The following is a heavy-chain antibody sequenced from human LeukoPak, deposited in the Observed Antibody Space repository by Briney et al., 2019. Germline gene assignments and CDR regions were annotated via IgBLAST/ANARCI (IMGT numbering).Heavy chain of an antibody. V-gene: IGHV4-30-4*08. Sequence: SQTLSLTCTVSGGSISSGDYYWSWIRQPPGKGLEWIGYIYYSGTTYYNPSLKSRLTIPVDTSKNQFSLKLSSVTAADTAVYYCARGQAYYYGFDYWGQGTLVTVSS. CDR3: ARGQAYYYGFDY. CDR2: IYYSGTT. J-gene: IGHJ4*02. D-gene: IGHD3-10*01. CDR1: GGSISSGDYY.